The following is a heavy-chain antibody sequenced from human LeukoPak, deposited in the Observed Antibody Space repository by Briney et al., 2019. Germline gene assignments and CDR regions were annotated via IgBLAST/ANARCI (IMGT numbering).Heavy chain of an antibody. J-gene: IGHJ4*02. V-gene: IGHV4-61*08. Sequence: SETLSLTCTVSGGSISSGGYYWSWIRQHPGKGLEWIGYIYYSGSTNYNPSLKSRVTISVDTSKNQFSLKLSSVTAADTAVYYCARHHNTGWHNEVDYWGQGTLVTVSS. CDR2: IYYSGST. D-gene: IGHD6-19*01. CDR1: GGSISSGGYY. CDR3: ARHHNTGWHNEVDY.